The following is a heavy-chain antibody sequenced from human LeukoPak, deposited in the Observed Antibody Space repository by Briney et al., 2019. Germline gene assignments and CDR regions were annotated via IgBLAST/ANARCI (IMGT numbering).Heavy chain of an antibody. J-gene: IGHJ1*01. CDR2: IYYSGST. CDR1: CGSISSGGYF. Sequence: SQTLSLTCTVSCGSISSGGYFWSWIRQHPTKRLEWIGYIYYSGSTYYNPSLKCPVTISVDTSINQFPLRLRSVAAADTAIYYCASVSSDTSLQHWGQGTLVTVSS. CDR3: ASVSSDTSLQH. V-gene: IGHV4-31*01.